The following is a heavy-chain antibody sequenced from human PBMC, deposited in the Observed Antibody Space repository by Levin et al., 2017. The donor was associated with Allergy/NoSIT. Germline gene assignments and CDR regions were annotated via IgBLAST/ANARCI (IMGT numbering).Heavy chain of an antibody. V-gene: IGHV4-30-2*01. Sequence: PSETLSLTCAVSGGSISSGGYSWSWIRQPPGKGLEWIGYIYHSGSTYYNPSLKSRVTISVDRSKNQFSLKLSSVTAADTAVYYCARYAPVDYGDYFDYGGQGTLVTVSS. D-gene: IGHD4-17*01. CDR3: ARYAPVDYGDYFDY. CDR1: GGSISSGGYS. CDR2: IYHSGST. J-gene: IGHJ4*02.